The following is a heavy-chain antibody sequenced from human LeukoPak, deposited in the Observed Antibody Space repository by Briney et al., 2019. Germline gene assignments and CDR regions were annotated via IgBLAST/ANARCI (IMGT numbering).Heavy chain of an antibody. J-gene: IGHJ3*01. D-gene: IGHD4-23*01. CDR3: ARDGGKRGNSAFGS. Sequence: PGGSLRLSCAGSGFTLRDQYMDWVRQAPGKGLEWIGRSRNKANSHTTEYAASVKDRFTISRDDSGDLMYLQMNSLKIEDTAVYFCARDGGKRGNSAFGSWGQGTQVTVSS. V-gene: IGHV3-72*01. CDR2: SRNKANSHTT. CDR1: GFTLRDQY.